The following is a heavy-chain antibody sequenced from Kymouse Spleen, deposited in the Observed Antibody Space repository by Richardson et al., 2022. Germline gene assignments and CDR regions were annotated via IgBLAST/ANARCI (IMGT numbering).Heavy chain of an antibody. V-gene: IGHV4-34*01. CDR2: INHSGST. CDR1: GGSFSGYY. CDR3: ARGSGYGGNSGNYYGMDV. J-gene: IGHJ6*02. D-gene: IGHD4-23*01. Sequence: QVQLQQWGAGLLKPSETLSLTCAVYGGSFSGYYWSWIRQPPGKGLEWIGEINHSGSTNYNPSLKSRVTISVDTSKNQFSLKLSSVTAADTAVYYCARGSGYGGNSGNYYGMDVWGQGTTVTVSS.